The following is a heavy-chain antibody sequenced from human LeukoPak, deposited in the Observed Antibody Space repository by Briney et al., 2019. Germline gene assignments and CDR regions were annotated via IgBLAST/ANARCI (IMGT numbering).Heavy chain of an antibody. J-gene: IGHJ4*02. CDR1: GFTFSSYE. V-gene: IGHV3-48*03. CDR2: ISSSGSTI. CDR3: ARDQYYYDSSGYYPIKFDY. D-gene: IGHD3-22*01. Sequence: PGGSLRLSCAASGFTFSSYEMNWVRQAPGKGLEWVSCISSSGSTIYYADSVKGRFTISRDNAKNSLYLQMNSLRAEDTAVYYCARDQYYYDSSGYYPIKFDYWGQGTLVTVSS.